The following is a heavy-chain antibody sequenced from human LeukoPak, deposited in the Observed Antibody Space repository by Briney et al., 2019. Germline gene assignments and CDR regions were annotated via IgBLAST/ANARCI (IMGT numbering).Heavy chain of an antibody. CDR2: IKQDGTEK. D-gene: IGHD3-10*01. CDR1: GFTFSSYW. Sequence: GGSLRLSCAASGFTFSSYWMSWVSQAPGKGVEWVANIKQDGTEKNYVDSVKGRFTISRDNAKNSLYLQMNSLRAEDTAMYYCARDRGTAFDIWGQGTMVTVSS. J-gene: IGHJ3*02. CDR3: ARDRGTAFDI. V-gene: IGHV3-7*01.